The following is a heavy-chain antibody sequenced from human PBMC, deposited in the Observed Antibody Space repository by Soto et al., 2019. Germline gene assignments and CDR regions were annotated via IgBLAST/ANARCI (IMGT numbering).Heavy chain of an antibody. J-gene: IGHJ6*02. CDR1: GYTLTSYY. CDR2: INPSGGIT. D-gene: IGHD2-2*01. CDR3: ASGISTTRYYYYYVMDV. V-gene: IGHV1-46*01. Sequence: ASVKVSCKASGYTLTSYYLHWVRQAPGQGPEWMGIINPSGGITNDAQKFQDRVTMTSDTSTSTVYMELSSLRSEDTAVYYCASGISTTRYYYYYVMDVWGQGTTVTVSS.